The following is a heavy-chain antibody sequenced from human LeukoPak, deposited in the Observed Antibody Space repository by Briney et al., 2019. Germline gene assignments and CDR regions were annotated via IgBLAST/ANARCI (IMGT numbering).Heavy chain of an antibody. CDR2: ISAYNGNT. J-gene: IGHJ1*01. Sequence: ASVKVSCKASAYTIDSYSISWLRQTPGQGLEWMGWISAYNGNTNYAHKVQGRVTMTTDTSTSTAYMELRSLRSDDTAVYYCARGDCSGGGCFLPEHFRHWGQGTRVTVSS. CDR3: ARGDCSGGGCFLPEHFRH. CDR1: AYTIDSYS. V-gene: IGHV1-18*01. D-gene: IGHD2-15*01.